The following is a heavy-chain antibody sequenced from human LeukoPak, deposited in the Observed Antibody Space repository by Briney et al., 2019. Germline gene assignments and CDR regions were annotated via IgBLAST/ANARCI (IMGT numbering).Heavy chain of an antibody. CDR2: INHSGST. V-gene: IGHV4-34*01. J-gene: IGHJ5*02. D-gene: IGHD1-26*01. CDR1: GGSFSGYY. CDR3: ARRTLGSRTRLGGKDWFDP. Sequence: SETLSLTCAVYGGSFSGYYWSWIRQPPGKGLEWIGEINHSGSTNYNPSLKSRVTISVDTSKNQFSLKLSSVTAADTAVYYCARRTLGSRTRLGGKDWFDPWGQGTLVTVSS.